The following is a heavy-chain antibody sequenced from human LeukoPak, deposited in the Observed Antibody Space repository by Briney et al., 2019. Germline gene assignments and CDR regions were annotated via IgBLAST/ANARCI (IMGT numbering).Heavy chain of an antibody. V-gene: IGHV3-7*01. CDR2: VDREGSDK. CDR3: ARDGVPGGRDV. J-gene: IGHJ6*02. Sequence: PGGSLRLSCAASGFAFSSHWMIWVRQAPGKGLEGVANVDREGSDKNYVDSVKGRFTISRDNAKNSLYLQMNSLRVEDTAVYYCARDGVPGGRDVWGQGTTVTVSS. CDR1: GFAFSSHW. D-gene: IGHD3-16*01.